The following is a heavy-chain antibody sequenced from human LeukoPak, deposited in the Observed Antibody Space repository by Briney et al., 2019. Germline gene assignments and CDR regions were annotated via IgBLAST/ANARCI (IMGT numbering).Heavy chain of an antibody. J-gene: IGHJ4*02. CDR1: GGSISSYY. CDR3: AGRRYSSRFAY. V-gene: IGHV4-59*01. Sequence: PSETLSLTCTVSGGSISSYYWSWIRQPPGKGLEWIGYIYYSGSTNYNPSLKSRVTISVDTSKNQFSLKLSSVTAADTAVYYCAGRRYSSRFAYWGQGTLVTVSS. CDR2: IYYSGST. D-gene: IGHD6-13*01.